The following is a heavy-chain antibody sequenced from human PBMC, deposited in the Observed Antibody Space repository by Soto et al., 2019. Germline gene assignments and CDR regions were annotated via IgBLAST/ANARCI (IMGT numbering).Heavy chain of an antibody. CDR2: ISGSGGST. J-gene: IGHJ5*02. CDR3: AKDRSRGYCSGGSCYFDWFDP. CDR1: GFTFSSYA. Sequence: EVQLLESGGGLVQPGGSLRLSCAASGFTFSSYAMSWVRQAPGKGLEWVSAISGSGGSTYYADSVKGRFTISRDNSKNTRYLQMNSLSAEDTAVYYCAKDRSRGYCSGGSCYFDWFDPWGQGTLVTVSS. D-gene: IGHD2-15*01. V-gene: IGHV3-23*01.